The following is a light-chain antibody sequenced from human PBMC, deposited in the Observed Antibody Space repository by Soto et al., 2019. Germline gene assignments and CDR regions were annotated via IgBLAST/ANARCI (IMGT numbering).Light chain of an antibody. V-gene: IGKV1D-12*01. CDR2: GAS. CDR1: QDISHY. CDR3: QQAYTFPLT. Sequence: DIQVTQSTSSVSASVGDRVTITCRASQDISHYLAWYQQKPGKAPKLLIYGASSLQSGGPSRFSGSGSGTDFTHTSSSLQPEDFATSYWQQAYTFPLTCGQGTKVEIQ. J-gene: IGKJ1*01.